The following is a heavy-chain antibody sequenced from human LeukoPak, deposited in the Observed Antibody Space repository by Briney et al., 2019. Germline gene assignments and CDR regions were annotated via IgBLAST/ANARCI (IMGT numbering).Heavy chain of an antibody. J-gene: IGHJ4*02. CDR3: ATYTQNFGAPGTDY. D-gene: IGHD3-10*01. Sequence: GGSLRLSCTVSGFTFSKYWMRWVRQAPGKGLEWVASIDKDGREKRYVDSVEGRFTISRDSAKNSVYLQMTSLGAEDTAVYYCATYTQNFGAPGTDYWGQGTLVTVSS. CDR1: GFTFSKYW. CDR2: IDKDGREK. V-gene: IGHV3-7*01.